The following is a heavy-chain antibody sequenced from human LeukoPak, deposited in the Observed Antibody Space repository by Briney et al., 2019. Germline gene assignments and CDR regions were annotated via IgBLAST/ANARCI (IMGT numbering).Heavy chain of an antibody. CDR3: ATVTRFLEWLSLDY. V-gene: IGHV1-24*01. CDR1: GYTLRELS. CDR2: FDPEQGET. Sequence: VASVKVSCKVSGYTLRELSMHWVRQAPGKGLEWMGGFDPEQGETIYAQKFQGRVTMTEDTSTDTAYMELSSLRSEDTAVYYCATVTRFLEWLSLDYWGQGTLVTVSS. J-gene: IGHJ4*02. D-gene: IGHD3-3*01.